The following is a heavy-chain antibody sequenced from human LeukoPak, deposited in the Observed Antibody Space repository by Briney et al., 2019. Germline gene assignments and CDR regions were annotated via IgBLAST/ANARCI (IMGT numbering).Heavy chain of an antibody. CDR3: ARAGDIVVVPAAILGSYYYYYMDV. CDR1: GYTFTSYD. V-gene: IGHV1-8*01. Sequence: ASVKVSCKASGYTFTSYDINWVRQATGQGLEWMGWMNPNSGNTGYAQKFQGRVTMTRNTSISTAYMELSSLRSEDTAVYYCARAGDIVVVPAAILGSYYYYYMDVWGKGTTVTVSS. D-gene: IGHD2-2*02. CDR2: MNPNSGNT. J-gene: IGHJ6*03.